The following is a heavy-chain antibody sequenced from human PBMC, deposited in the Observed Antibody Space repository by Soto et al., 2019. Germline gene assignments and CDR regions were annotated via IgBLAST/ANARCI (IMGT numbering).Heavy chain of an antibody. V-gene: IGHV4-39*01. J-gene: IGHJ5*02. CDR3: ASPTMVRGVIPYDP. D-gene: IGHD3-10*01. Sequence: QLQLQESGPGLVKPSDTLSLTCTVSGGSISSSSYYSGWIRQPPGKGLEWIGSIYYSGSTYYNPSLKSRVTISVDTSKNQFSLKLSSVTAADTAVYYCASPTMVRGVIPYDPWGQGTLVTVSS. CDR1: GGSISSSSYY. CDR2: IYYSGST.